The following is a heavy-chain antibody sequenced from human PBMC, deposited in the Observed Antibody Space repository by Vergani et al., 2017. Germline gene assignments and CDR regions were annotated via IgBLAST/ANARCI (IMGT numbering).Heavy chain of an antibody. CDR2: IIPILGIA. J-gene: IGHJ5*02. CDR1: GGTFSSYA. CDR3: ARGGGYSSSPFNWFDP. D-gene: IGHD6-6*01. V-gene: IGHV1-69*04. Sequence: QVQLVQSGAEVKKPGASVKVSCKASGGTFSSYAISWVRQAPGQGLEWMGRIIPILGIANYAQKFQGRVTITADESTSTAYMELSSLRSEDTAVYYCARGGGYSSSPFNWFDPWGQGTLVTVSS.